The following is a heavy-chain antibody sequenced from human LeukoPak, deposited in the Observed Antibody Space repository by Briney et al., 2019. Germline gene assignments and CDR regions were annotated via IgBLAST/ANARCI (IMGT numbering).Heavy chain of an antibody. CDR1: GYTFTGYY. Sequence: ASVKVSCKASGYTFTGYYMHWVRQAPGQGLEWMGWNNPNSGGTNYAQKFQGWVTMTRDTSISTAYMELSRLRSDDTAVYYCAREEIVVVPAAHEDYGMDVWGKGTTVTVSS. J-gene: IGHJ6*04. CDR2: NNPNSGGT. V-gene: IGHV1-2*04. CDR3: AREEIVVVPAAHEDYGMDV. D-gene: IGHD2-2*01.